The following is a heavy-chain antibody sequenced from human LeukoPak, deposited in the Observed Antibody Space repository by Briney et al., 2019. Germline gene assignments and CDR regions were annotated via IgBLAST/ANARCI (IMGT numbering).Heavy chain of an antibody. V-gene: IGHV1-18*01. D-gene: IGHD6-19*01. CDR2: ISAYNGNA. J-gene: IGHJ4*02. Sequence: GASVNVSCMASGYIFTNYDITWERQAPGQGLEWMGWISAYNGNANYAQKLQGRVTMTTDTSTSTAYMELRSLRSDDTAVYYCARSVAGTSYFDYWGQGTLVTVSA. CDR3: ARSVAGTSYFDY. CDR1: GYIFTNYD.